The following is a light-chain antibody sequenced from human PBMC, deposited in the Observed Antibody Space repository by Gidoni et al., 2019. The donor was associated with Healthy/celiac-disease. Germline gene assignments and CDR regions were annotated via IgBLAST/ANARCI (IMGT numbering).Light chain of an antibody. J-gene: IGKJ1*01. V-gene: IGKV4-1*01. Sequence: DIVMTQSPDSLAVSLGERATINCKASQSVLYSSNNKNYLAWYQQKPGQPPKLLIYCASTRATGVPDRFSGSGSGTDFTLTISSLEAEDVAVYYCQQYYNRPRTFGQGTKLEIK. CDR2: CAS. CDR3: QQYYNRPRT. CDR1: QSVLYSSNNKNY.